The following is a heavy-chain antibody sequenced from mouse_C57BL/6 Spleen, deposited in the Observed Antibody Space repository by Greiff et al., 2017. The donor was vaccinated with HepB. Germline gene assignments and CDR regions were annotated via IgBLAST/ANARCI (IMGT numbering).Heavy chain of an antibody. J-gene: IGHJ1*03. Sequence: VQLQQSGAELVKPGASVKISCKASGYAFSSYWMNWVKQRPGKGLEWIGQIYPGDGDTNYNGKFKGKATLTADKSSSTAYMQLSSLTSEDSAVYFCARLDYSNLSYWYFDVWGTGTTVTVSS. D-gene: IGHD2-5*01. CDR1: GYAFSSYW. V-gene: IGHV1-80*01. CDR2: IYPGDGDT. CDR3: ARLDYSNLSYWYFDV.